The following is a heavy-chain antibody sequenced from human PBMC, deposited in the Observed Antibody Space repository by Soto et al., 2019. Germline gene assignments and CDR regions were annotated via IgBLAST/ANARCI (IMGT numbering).Heavy chain of an antibody. D-gene: IGHD4-17*01. CDR2: ITGNSNTI. CDR1: AFTFSNYG. V-gene: IGHV3-48*01. Sequence: EVHLVESGGGFVQPGGSLRLSCAASAFTFSNYGMNWVRQAPGKGLEWVSYITGNSNTIYYADSVKGRFTISRDNAKASLYLQMNSLRAEDTAVYYGTIDDYSDYDQVDYWGQGTLVTVSS. CDR3: TIDDYSDYDQVDY. J-gene: IGHJ4*02.